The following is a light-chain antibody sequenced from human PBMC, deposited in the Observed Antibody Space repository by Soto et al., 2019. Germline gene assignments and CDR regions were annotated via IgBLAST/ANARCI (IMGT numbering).Light chain of an antibody. J-gene: IGKJ1*01. CDR2: DVS. V-gene: IGKV1-5*01. Sequence: DIQMTQSPSTLSASVGDTVTITCRASQRMSGWLAWHPQKPGKAPKVXIYDVSALKRGVPPRFSGSGAGTEFTLTISSLQPDDFATDYCQQYDSFSVTFGQGTKVDIK. CDR1: QRMSGW. CDR3: QQYDSFSVT.